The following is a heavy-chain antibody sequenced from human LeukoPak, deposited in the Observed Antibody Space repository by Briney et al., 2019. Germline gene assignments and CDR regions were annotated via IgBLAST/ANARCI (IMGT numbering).Heavy chain of an antibody. CDR3: ARVKGIYSLWDDVFDI. Sequence: SETLSLTCTVSGGSIISYYWSWIRQPPGQGLEWIAYMYYSGITDYNPSLKSRVTMSIDTSKNHFSLNLTSVTAADTAVYYCARVKGIYSLWDDVFDIWGHGTMVTVSS. CDR2: MYYSGIT. J-gene: IGHJ3*02. V-gene: IGHV4-59*01. D-gene: IGHD5-18*01. CDR1: GGSIISYY.